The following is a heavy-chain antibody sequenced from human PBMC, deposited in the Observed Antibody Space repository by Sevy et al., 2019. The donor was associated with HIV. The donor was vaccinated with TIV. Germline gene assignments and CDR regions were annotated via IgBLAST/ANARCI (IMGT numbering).Heavy chain of an antibody. J-gene: IGHJ6*02. CDR2: INSDSGVT. CDR1: GYNFTDYY. D-gene: IGHD4-17*01. Sequence: ASVKVSCKASGYNFTDYYIHWVRQAPGQGLEWMAWINSDSGVTNYAQRFQGEVTVTRDTSLSTAYLELIRLRSNDTAIYYCARLTTKPTSDLYGMDVWGQGTTVTVSS. V-gene: IGHV1-2*02. CDR3: ARLTTKPTSDLYGMDV.